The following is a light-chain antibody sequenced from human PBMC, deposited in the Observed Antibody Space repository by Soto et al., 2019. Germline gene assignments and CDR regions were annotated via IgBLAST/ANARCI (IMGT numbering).Light chain of an antibody. CDR1: SSNIGSYA. J-gene: IGLJ2*01. CDR2: SDN. V-gene: IGLV1-44*01. Sequence: QSVLTQPPSATGNPGQRVAISCSGSSSNIGSYAVNWYQHLPGTAPKLVMYSDNQRPSGVPDRFSGSKSGTSASLAISGLQSEDEADYYCAAWDDSLKVVVFGGGTKLTVL. CDR3: AAWDDSLKVVV.